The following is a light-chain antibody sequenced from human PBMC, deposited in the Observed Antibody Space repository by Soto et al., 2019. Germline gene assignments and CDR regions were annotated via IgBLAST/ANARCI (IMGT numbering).Light chain of an antibody. Sequence: EIVMTQSPPTLSVSPGERVNFSCRASQSVSSNLAWYQQTPGQAPRLLFDGASSRATAIPGRFSGSGWGTEFTLTVSSLQSDVVAVYYCQQYSNWPGTFGQGTKVDIK. CDR3: QQYSNWPGT. CDR1: QSVSSN. CDR2: GAS. J-gene: IGKJ1*01. V-gene: IGKV3-15*01.